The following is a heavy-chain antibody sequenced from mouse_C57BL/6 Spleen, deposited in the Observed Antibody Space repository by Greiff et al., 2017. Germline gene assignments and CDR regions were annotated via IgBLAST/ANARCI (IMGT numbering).Heavy chain of an antibody. J-gene: IGHJ2*01. CDR2: IDPSDSYT. D-gene: IGHD1-1*01. CDR1: GYTFTSYW. Sequence: VQLQQPGAELVRPGTSVKLSCKASGYTFTSYWMHWVKQRPGQGLEWIGVIDPSDSYTNYNQKFKGKATLTVDTSSSTAYMQLSSLTSVDSAVYYCARSVTTVGATRFDYWGQGTTLTVSS. CDR3: ARSVTTVGATRFDY. V-gene: IGHV1-59*01.